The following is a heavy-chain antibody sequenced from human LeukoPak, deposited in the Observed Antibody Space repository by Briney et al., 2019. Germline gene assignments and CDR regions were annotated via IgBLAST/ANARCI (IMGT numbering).Heavy chain of an antibody. J-gene: IGHJ6*02. V-gene: IGHV3-11*01. CDR2: ISSSGDSL. Sequence: GGSLRLSCAASGFTFSDYYMTWIRQAPGKGLEWISFISSSGDSLYYADSVEGRFTISRDNAKDSVYLQMNSLRAEDTAVYYCAREVVIVSDYYYYGLDVWGQGTTVTVSS. CDR1: GFTFSDYY. D-gene: IGHD2/OR15-2a*01. CDR3: AREVVIVSDYYYYGLDV.